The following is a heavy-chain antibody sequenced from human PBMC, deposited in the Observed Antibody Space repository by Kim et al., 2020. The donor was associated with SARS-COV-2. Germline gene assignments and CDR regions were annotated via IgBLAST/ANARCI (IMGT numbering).Heavy chain of an antibody. J-gene: IGHJ5*02. CDR3: TRDGSTWGELFGRHNWFDP. CDR1: GFTFSNYG. Sequence: GGSLRLSCAASGFTFSNYGIHWVRQAPGKGLEWVALIWYDGSQEYYADSVKGRFTISRDNSKNTLYLQMNSLRVEDTAVYYCTRDGSTWGELFGRHNWFDPWGRGTLVTVSS. D-gene: IGHD3-16*01. V-gene: IGHV3-33*01. CDR2: IWYDGSQE.